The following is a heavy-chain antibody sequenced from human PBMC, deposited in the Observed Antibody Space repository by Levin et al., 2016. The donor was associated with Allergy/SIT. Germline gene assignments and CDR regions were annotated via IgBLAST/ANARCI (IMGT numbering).Heavy chain of an antibody. D-gene: IGHD3-16*01. V-gene: IGHV1-18*01. CDR1: GYTFTASG. CDR3: ARDGTMITFGGAPWGMDV. J-gene: IGHJ6*02. CDR2: ISTYNGNT. Sequence: ASVKVSCKASGYTFTASGISWVRQAPGQGLEWMGWISTYNGNTNYAQKLQGRVTMTTDTSTSTAYMELRSLRSDDTAVYYCARDGTMITFGGAPWGMDVWGQGTTVTVSS.